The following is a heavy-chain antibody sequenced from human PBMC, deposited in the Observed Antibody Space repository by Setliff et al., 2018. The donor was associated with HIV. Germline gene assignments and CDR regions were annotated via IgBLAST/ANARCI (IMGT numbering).Heavy chain of an antibody. D-gene: IGHD6-6*01. CDR2: IYNSGST. Sequence: ETLSLTCAVYGGSFSDYSWNWIRQPPGKGLEWIGYIYNSGSTNYNPSLKSRVTISIDTSKNEFPLKLLSVTAADTAVYYCARMESTRPPRGLDYWGQGTLVTVSS. CDR3: ARMESTRPPRGLDY. V-gene: IGHV4-4*08. J-gene: IGHJ4*02. CDR1: GGSFSDYS.